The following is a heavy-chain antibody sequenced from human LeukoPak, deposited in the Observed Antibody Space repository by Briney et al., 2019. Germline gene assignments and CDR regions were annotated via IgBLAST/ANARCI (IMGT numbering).Heavy chain of an antibody. D-gene: IGHD6-13*01. J-gene: IGHJ4*02. CDR3: ARGYYSSSRFDS. CDR1: GFPRSNYW. V-gene: IGHV3-74*01. CDR2: VNSDGSTT. Sequence: PGGSLRLSCAASGFPRSNYWMHWVRQAPGKGLVWVSRVNSDGSTTNYADSVKGRFTISRDNAENTLYMRMNSLRPEDTAVYYCARGYYSSSRFDSWGQGTLVTVSS.